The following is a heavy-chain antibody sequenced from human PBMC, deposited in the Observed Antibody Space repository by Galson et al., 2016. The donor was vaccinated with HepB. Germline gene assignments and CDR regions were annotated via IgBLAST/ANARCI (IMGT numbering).Heavy chain of an antibody. J-gene: IGHJ4*02. CDR3: ARPISGTSLSDFDY. Sequence: SETLSLSCSVSGASNIMNMYFWGWIRQPPGKGLEWIGSMFSTGSSYFNLSLKSRVSMSIDTSTNRLSLKLRSVTAADTAFYYCARPISGTSLSDFDYWGQGILVTVSS. CDR1: GASNIMNMYF. V-gene: IGHV4-39*02. D-gene: IGHD1-20*01. CDR2: MFSTGSS.